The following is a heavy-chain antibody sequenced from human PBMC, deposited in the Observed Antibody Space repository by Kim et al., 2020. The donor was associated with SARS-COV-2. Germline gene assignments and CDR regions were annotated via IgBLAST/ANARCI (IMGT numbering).Heavy chain of an antibody. V-gene: IGHV1-69*13. J-gene: IGHJ4*02. D-gene: IGHD4-17*01. CDR1: GGTFSSYA. Sequence: SVKVSCKASGGTFSSYAISWVRQAPGQGLEWMGGIIPIFGTANYAQKFQGRVTITADESTSTAYMELSSLRSEDTAVYYCARDLGLSTVTDDYWGQGTLVTVSS. CDR2: IIPIFGTA. CDR3: ARDLGLSTVTDDY.